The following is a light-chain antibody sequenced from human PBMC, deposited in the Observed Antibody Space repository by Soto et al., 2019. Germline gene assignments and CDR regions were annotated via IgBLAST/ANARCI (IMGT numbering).Light chain of an antibody. CDR1: STDVGNSKF. Sequence: QSALTQPASVSGSPEQSLTISCTGSSTDVGNSKFVSWYQLHPGQAPKLMIYEGTKRPSGTSNRFSGSYSGNTASLTISGLQTEDEADYYCCSHAGTYTLVFGGGTKLTVL. CDR3: CSHAGTYTLV. J-gene: IGLJ3*02. CDR2: EGT. V-gene: IGLV2-23*01.